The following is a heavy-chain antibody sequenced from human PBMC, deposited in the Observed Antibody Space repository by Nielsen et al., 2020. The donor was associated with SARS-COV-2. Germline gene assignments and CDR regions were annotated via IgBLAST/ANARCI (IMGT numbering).Heavy chain of an antibody. Sequence: SATLSLTCTVSGGSISSSSYTWGSIRQPPGKGLEWIGTMFYTGSTYYNPSLKSRLTISVDTSKNQFSLKLSSVTAADTAVYYCARPYSSSWGQGTLVIVSS. CDR2: MFYTGST. D-gene: IGHD2-21*01. CDR3: ARPYSSS. J-gene: IGHJ5*02. V-gene: IGHV4-39*01. CDR1: GGSISSSSYT.